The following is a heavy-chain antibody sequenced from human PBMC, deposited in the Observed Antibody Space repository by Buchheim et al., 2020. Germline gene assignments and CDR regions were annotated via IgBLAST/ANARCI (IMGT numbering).Heavy chain of an antibody. J-gene: IGHJ4*02. CDR1: GFTVSNNY. D-gene: IGHD5-18*01. CDR3: ARGDNFGYWSY. V-gene: IGHV3-66*01. CDR2: IYSVGSI. Sequence: EVQLVESGGNLVQPGGSLRLSCAASGFTVSNNYMSWVRQAPGKGVEWVSIIYSVGSIYYADSVKGRFTISRDNSKNTLYLPMNSLRAEDTAVYYCARGDNFGYWSYWGQGTL.